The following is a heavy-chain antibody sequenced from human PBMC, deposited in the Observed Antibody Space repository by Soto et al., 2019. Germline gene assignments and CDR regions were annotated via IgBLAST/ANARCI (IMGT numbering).Heavy chain of an antibody. D-gene: IGHD3-22*01. CDR2: ISSSSSYI. CDR1: GFTFSSYS. V-gene: IGHV3-21*01. Sequence: GGSLRLSCAASGFTFSSYSMNWVRQAPGKGLEWVSSISSSSSYIYYADSVKGRFTISRDNAKNSLYLQMNSLRAEDTAVYYCAIDSSGYYDGYYYYGMDVWGQGTTVTDSS. CDR3: AIDSSGYYDGYYYYGMDV. J-gene: IGHJ6*02.